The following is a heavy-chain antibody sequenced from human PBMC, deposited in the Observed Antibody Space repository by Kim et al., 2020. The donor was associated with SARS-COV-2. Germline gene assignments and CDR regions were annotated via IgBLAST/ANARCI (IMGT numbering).Heavy chain of an antibody. CDR2: IKQDGSEK. Sequence: GGSLRLSCAASGFTFSSYWMSWVRQAPGKGLEWVANIKQDGSEKYYVDSVKGRFTISRDNAKNSLYLQMNSLRAEDTAVYYCARGGGSSGYYYWVYYFDYWGQGTLVTVSS. CDR1: GFTFSSYW. D-gene: IGHD3-22*01. J-gene: IGHJ4*02. V-gene: IGHV3-7*03. CDR3: ARGGGSSGYYYWVYYFDY.